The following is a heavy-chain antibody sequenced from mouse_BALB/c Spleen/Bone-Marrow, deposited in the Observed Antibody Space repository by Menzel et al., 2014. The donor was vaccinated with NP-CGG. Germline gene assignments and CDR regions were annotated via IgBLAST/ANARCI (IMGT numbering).Heavy chain of an antibody. V-gene: IGHV2-9*02. J-gene: IGHJ4*01. D-gene: IGHD1-1*01. CDR2: IWAGGST. CDR3: ARALHYYGSSYYTMDY. CDR1: GFSLTSYG. Sequence: VQLQQSGPGLVAPSQSLSIACTVSGFSLTSYGVHWVRQPPGKGLEWLGAIWAGGSTDYNSALMSRLSISKDNSKSQVFLKMNSLQTDDTAMYYCARALHYYGSSYYTMDYWGQGTSVIVSS.